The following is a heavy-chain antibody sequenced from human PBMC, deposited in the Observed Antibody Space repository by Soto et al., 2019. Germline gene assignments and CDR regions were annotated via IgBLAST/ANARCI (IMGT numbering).Heavy chain of an antibody. CDR2: IYYTGTT. CDR3: ARLGGFYQSLDS. J-gene: IGHJ5*01. CDR1: GGSISTYY. V-gene: IGHV4-59*08. Sequence: SETLPPTCTVSGGSISTYYWGLFRQPPGKGLEWIGYIYYTGTTTYNPSFKSRLTISVDSSKNQFSLKLTSVTAADTAVYYCARLGGFYQSLDSWGQGTQVTVSS. D-gene: IGHD3-22*01.